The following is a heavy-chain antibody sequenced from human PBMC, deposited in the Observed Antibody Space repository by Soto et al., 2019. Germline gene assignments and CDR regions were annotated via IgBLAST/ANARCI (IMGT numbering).Heavy chain of an antibody. J-gene: IGHJ4*02. CDR1: GFTFSSYA. V-gene: IGHV3-30-3*01. Sequence: PGGSLRLSCAASGFTFSSYAMHWVRQAPGKGLEWVAVISYDGSNKYYADSVKGRFTISRDNSKNTLYLQMNSLRAEDTAVYYCARAPLLTTVVTLGRSTDYFDYWGQGTLVTVPS. CDR3: ARAPLLTTVVTLGRSTDYFDY. CDR2: ISYDGSNK. D-gene: IGHD4-17*01.